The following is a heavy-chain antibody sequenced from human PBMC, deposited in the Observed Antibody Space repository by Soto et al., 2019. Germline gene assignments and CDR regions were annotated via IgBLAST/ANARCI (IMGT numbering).Heavy chain of an antibody. CDR3: AEDLLRPGRAYGMDV. V-gene: IGHV3-30*18. CDR1: GFTFSSYG. J-gene: IGHJ6*02. Sequence: QVQLVESGGGVVQPGRSLRLSCAASGFTFSSYGMHWVRQAPGKGLEWVAVISYDGSNKYYADSVKGRFTISRDNSKNTLYLQMNSLSAEDTAVYYCAEDLLRPGRAYGMDVWGQGTTVTVSS. CDR2: ISYDGSNK.